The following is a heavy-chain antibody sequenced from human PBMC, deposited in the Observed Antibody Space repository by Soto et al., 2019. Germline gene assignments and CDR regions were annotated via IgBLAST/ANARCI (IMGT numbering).Heavy chain of an antibody. D-gene: IGHD6-6*01. J-gene: IGHJ6*02. Sequence: ERSLRLSCAASGFTLRTYGMHWVSQAPGKGLEWLAVISNNGINKYYADSVKGRFTISRDNSRDTLFLQRNSLRGEDTAIYYCAKVIRADSTSSNFYYYSGLDVWGQGTTVTVSS. CDR1: GFTLRTYG. V-gene: IGHV3-30*18. CDR3: AKVIRADSTSSNFYYYSGLDV. CDR2: ISNNGINK.